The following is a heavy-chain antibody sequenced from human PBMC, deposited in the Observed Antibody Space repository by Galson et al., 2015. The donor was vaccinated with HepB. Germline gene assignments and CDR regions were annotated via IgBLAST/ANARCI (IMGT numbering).Heavy chain of an antibody. CDR1: GFTFSSYA. V-gene: IGHV3-30-3*01. Sequence: SLRLSCAASGFTFSSYAMHWVRQAPGKGLEWAAVISYDGSNKYYADSVKGRFTISRDNSKNTLYLQMNSLRAEDTAVYYCTKVKGDIAVAGPFDYWGQGTLVTVSS. CDR3: TKVKGDIAVAGPFDY. J-gene: IGHJ4*02. CDR2: ISYDGSNK. D-gene: IGHD6-19*01.